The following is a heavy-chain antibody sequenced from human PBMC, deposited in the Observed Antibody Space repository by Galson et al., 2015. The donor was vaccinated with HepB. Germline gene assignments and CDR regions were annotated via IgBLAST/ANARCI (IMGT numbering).Heavy chain of an antibody. J-gene: IGHJ4*01. CDR1: GYTFSSYA. V-gene: IGHV7-4-1*02. CDR3: ARGEGNGYYYVDY. CDR2: INTNTGNP. Sequence: SCKASGYTFSSYAMNWVRQAPGQGLEWMGWINTNTGNPTYAQGFTGRFVFSLDTSVSTAYLQISSLKAEDTAVYYCARGEGNGYYYVDYWGHGALVTVSS. D-gene: IGHD3-22*01.